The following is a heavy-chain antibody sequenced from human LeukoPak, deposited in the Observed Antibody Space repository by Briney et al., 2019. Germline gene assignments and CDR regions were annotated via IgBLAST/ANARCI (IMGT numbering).Heavy chain of an antibody. CDR2: IGSDGST. CDR3: ARERGGSWFDY. D-gene: IGHD6-13*01. Sequence: GGSLRLSCAASGFSFSVHAMSWVRQAPGKGLEWVSGIGSDGSTHYAESVKGRFVISRYNSKSTLYLQMNSLRDEDTAVYFCARERGGSWFDYWGQGTLVTVSS. V-gene: IGHV3-23*01. J-gene: IGHJ4*02. CDR1: GFSFSVHA.